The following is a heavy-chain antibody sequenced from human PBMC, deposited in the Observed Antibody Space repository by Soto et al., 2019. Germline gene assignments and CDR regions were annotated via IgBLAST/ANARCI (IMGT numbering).Heavy chain of an antibody. J-gene: IGHJ5*02. D-gene: IGHD2-2*01. CDR2: IYYSGST. CDR1: GGSISSYY. V-gene: IGHV4-59*01. CDR3: ARDIVVVPAAAVGRRPSNRCDP. Sequence: SETLSLTCTVSGGSISSYYWSWIRQPPGKGLEWIGYIYYSGSTNYNPSLKSRVTISVDTSKNQFSLKLSSVTAADTAVYYCARDIVVVPAAAVGRRPSNRCDPWGQVTLVTVSS.